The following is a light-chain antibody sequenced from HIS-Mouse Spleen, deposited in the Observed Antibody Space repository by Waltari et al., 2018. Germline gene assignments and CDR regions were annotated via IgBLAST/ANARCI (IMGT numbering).Light chain of an antibody. Sequence: QSVLTQPPSASGTPGQRVTISCSGSSSNIGSNTVNWYQQLPGTALKLRIYSNNPRPSGVPDRFSGSKSGTSASLAISGLQSEDEADYYCAAWDDSLNGWVFGGGTKLTVL. CDR3: AAWDDSLNGWV. CDR2: SNN. CDR1: SSNIGSNT. V-gene: IGLV1-44*01. J-gene: IGLJ3*02.